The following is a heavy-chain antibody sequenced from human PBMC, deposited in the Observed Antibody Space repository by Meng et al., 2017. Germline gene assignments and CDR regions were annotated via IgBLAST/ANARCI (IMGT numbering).Heavy chain of an antibody. CDR1: GYTFTGYY. J-gene: IGHJ4*02. CDR2: INPNSGGT. Sequence: QGQVVQAGVGVKKPGASVKVSCKASGYTFTGYYMHWVRQAPGQGLEWMGRINPNSGGTNYAQKFQGRVTMTRDTSISTAYMELSRLRSDDTAVYYCARGDWGSLSFNYWGQGTLVTVSS. CDR3: ARGDWGSLSFNY. V-gene: IGHV1-2*06. D-gene: IGHD7-27*01.